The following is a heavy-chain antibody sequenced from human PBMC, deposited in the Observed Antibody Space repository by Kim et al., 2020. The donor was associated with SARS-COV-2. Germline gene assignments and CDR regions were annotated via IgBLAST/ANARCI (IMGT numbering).Heavy chain of an antibody. D-gene: IGHD3-10*01. V-gene: IGHV4-59*01. CDR3: AREGWYYYGSVSYYSPRATFDY. J-gene: IGHJ4*02. CDR2: IYYSGST. Sequence: SETLSLTCTVSGGSISSYYWSWIRQPPGKGLEWIGYIYYSGSTNYNPSLKSRVTISVDTSKNQFSLKLSSVTAADTAVYYCAREGWYYYGSVSYYSPRATFDYWGQGSLVTVSS. CDR1: GGSISSYY.